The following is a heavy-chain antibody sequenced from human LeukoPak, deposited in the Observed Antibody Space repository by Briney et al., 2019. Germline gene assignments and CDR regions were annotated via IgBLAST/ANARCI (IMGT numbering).Heavy chain of an antibody. CDR2: IYHSGST. CDR3: ARGGRWLQFWFDP. V-gene: IGHV4-38-2*02. Sequence: PSETLSLTCTVSGYSISSGYYWGWIRQPPGKGLEWIGSIYHSGSTYYNPSLKSRVTISVDTSKNQFSLKLSSVTAADTAVYYCARGGRWLQFWFDPWGQGTLVTVSS. CDR1: GYSISSGYY. D-gene: IGHD5-24*01. J-gene: IGHJ5*02.